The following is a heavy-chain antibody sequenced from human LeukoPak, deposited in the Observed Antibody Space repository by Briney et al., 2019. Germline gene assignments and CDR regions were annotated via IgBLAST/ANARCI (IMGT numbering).Heavy chain of an antibody. J-gene: IGHJ3*02. D-gene: IGHD5-12*01. CDR1: GGSISSSTYY. CDR2: IYDSADT. Sequence: PSETLSLTCTVSGGSISSSTYYWDWIRQPPGQGLEWIGNIYDSADTYYTPSLKSRVTMFVDTSKNQFSLKLSSVTAADTAVYYCARHGRPGYGGYENAFDIWGQGTMVTVSS. CDR3: ARHGRPGYGGYENAFDI. V-gene: IGHV4-39*01.